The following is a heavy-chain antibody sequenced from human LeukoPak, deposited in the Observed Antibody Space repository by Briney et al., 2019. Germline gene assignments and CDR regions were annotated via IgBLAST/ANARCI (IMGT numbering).Heavy chain of an antibody. CDR1: GGSISSYY. J-gene: IGHJ4*02. Sequence: SETLSLTCTVSGGSISSYYWSWIRQPPGKGLEWIGYIYYSGSTNYNPSLKSRVTISVDTSKNQFSLKLSSVTAADTAVYYCASSSCTNGVCYRGAVDYWGQGTLVTVSS. D-gene: IGHD2-8*01. V-gene: IGHV4-59*08. CDR2: IYYSGST. CDR3: ASSSCTNGVCYRGAVDY.